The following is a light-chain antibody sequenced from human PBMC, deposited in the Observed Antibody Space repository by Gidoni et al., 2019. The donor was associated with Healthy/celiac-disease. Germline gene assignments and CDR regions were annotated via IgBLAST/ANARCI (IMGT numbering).Light chain of an antibody. V-gene: IGKV1-39*01. Sequence: DIQMTQYPSSLSASVGDRVTITCRASQSISSYLNWYQQKPGKAPKLLIYAASSLQSGVPSRFSGSGSGTDFTLTISSLQPEDFATYYCQQSYSTPRLTFGPGTKVDIK. CDR2: AAS. CDR3: QQSYSTPRLT. J-gene: IGKJ3*01. CDR1: QSISSY.